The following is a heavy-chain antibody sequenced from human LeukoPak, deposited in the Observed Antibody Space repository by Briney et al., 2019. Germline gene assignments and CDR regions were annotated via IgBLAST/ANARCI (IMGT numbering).Heavy chain of an antibody. CDR1: GFTFSNYA. CDR2: ISGSGGST. V-gene: IGHV3-23*01. D-gene: IGHD4-17*01. Sequence: PGGSLILSCAASGFTFSNYAMSRVRQAPGKGLEWVSAISGSGGSTYYADSVKGRFTISRDNSKNTLYLQMNSLRAEDTAVYYCAKVLSTVTPYYFDYWGQGTLVTVAS. CDR3: AKVLSTVTPYYFDY. J-gene: IGHJ4*02.